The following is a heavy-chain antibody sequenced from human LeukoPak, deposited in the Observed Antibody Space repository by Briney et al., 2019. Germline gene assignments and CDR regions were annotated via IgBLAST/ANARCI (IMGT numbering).Heavy chain of an antibody. CDR1: GFTFDDYG. J-gene: IGHJ6*02. CDR3: ATEPYYYDSSARDDYYYGMDV. V-gene: IGHV3-20*04. CDR2: INWNGGST. Sequence: GGSLRLSCAASGFTFDDYGMSWVRQAPGKGLEWVSGINWNGGSTGYADSVKGRFTISRDNAKNSLYLQMNSLIAEDKALYYCATEPYYYDSSARDDYYYGMDVWGQGTTVTVSS. D-gene: IGHD3-22*01.